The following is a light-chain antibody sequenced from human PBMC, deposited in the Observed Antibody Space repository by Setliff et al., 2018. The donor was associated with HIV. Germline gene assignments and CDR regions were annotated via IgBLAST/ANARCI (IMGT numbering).Light chain of an antibody. V-gene: IGLV3-21*04. CDR3: QVWDSSSDQYV. CDR1: NIGSKS. CDR2: YDS. J-gene: IGLJ1*01. Sequence: SYELTQPPSVSVAPGKTARITCGGNNIGSKSVHWYQQKPGQAPVLVIYYDSDRPSGIPERFSGSNSGNTATLTSSRVEAGDEADYYCQVWDSSSDQYVFGTGTKVTGL.